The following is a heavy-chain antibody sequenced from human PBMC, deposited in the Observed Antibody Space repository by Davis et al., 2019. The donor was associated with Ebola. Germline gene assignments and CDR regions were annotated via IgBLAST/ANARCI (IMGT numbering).Heavy chain of an antibody. J-gene: IGHJ6*02. V-gene: IGHV1-2*06. D-gene: IGHD3-22*01. Sequence: MPGGSLRLSCAASGYTFTGYTLHWVRQAPGQGLERMGRINPNSGDTTYAEKFQGRVTMTRDTSISTAYMELSRLRSDDTAVYFCARGGITMMVVPRDYYYGMDVWGQGTTVTVSS. CDR2: INPNSGDT. CDR1: GYTFTGYT. CDR3: ARGGITMMVVPRDYYYGMDV.